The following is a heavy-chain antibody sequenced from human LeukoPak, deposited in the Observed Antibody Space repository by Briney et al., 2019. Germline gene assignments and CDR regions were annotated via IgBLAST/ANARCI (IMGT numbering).Heavy chain of an antibody. CDR1: GLTFSSYA. J-gene: IGHJ5*02. Sequence: GGSLRLSCAASGLTFSSYAMSWVRQAPGKGLEWVSGIGSDGSSIYYTDSVKGRFTISRDNSNNMLYLQMNSLRAEDTALYYCARPGLTVAGTRWFDPWGQGTLVTVSS. CDR2: IGSDGSSI. CDR3: ARPGLTVAGTRWFDP. D-gene: IGHD6-19*01. V-gene: IGHV3-23*01.